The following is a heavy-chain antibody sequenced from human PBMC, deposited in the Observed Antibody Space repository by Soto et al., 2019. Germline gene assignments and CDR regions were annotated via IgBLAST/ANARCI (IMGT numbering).Heavy chain of an antibody. CDR2: ISNSFSDGNT. CDR3: AIVFSPEGGNYFDY. V-gene: IGHV3-23*01. J-gene: IGHJ4*02. CDR1: GFTFSKYA. Sequence: EVQLLESGGGLVQPGGSLRLSCAASGFTFSKYAMNWVRQAPGKGLEWVSAISNSFSDGNTHYADSVKGRFTISRDNDKNTVFLEMNSLRAEDTAVYYCAIVFSPEGGNYFDYWGQGTLVTVSS.